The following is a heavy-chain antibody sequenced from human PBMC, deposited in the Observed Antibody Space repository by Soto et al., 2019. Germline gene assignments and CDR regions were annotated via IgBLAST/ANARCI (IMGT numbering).Heavy chain of an antibody. CDR2: TRNKVNSYTT. Sequence: GGPLRHPSAAAGFTISDYYRDWVRQAQGMGLEWVARTRNKVNSYTTEYAASVKGRFTLSRDGSENSVHLQMNSLRTGDKAVYHCARGSRTDWKYFDSLGHGTLVPVCS. D-gene: IGHD1-1*01. V-gene: IGHV3-72*01. J-gene: IGHJ4*01. CDR3: ARGSRTDWKYFDS. CDR1: GFTISDYY.